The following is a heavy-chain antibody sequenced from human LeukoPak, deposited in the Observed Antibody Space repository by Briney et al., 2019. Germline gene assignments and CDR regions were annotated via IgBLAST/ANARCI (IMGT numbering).Heavy chain of an antibody. CDR1: GASIGTYF. CDR2: IYTSATT. V-gene: IGHV4-4*07. J-gene: IGHJ5*02. D-gene: IGHD3-16*01. CDR3: ARDRFGWSDP. Sequence: PSETLSLTCTVSGASIGTYFWSWLREPAGKGLEGVGRIYTSATTNYNPSFKSGVTFSLDTSKNQLSLRLTSVTAADTAIYYCARDRFGWSDPWGQGARVTVSS.